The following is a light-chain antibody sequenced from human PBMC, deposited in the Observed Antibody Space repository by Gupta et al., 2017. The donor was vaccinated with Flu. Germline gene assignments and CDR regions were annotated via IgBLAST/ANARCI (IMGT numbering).Light chain of an antibody. V-gene: IGKV1-39*01. Sequence: DIQMTQSPSSLSASVGDRVTITCRASQSIRSYLNWYQQKPGKAPKLLIYLASSLQSGVPSRFSGSGSGTDFTLTISSLQPEDFATYYCQQSYTVPITFGQGTRLEIK. J-gene: IGKJ5*01. CDR3: QQSYTVPIT. CDR1: QSIRSY. CDR2: LAS.